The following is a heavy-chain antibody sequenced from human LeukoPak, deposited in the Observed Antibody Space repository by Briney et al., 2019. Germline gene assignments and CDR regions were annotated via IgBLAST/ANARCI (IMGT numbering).Heavy chain of an antibody. J-gene: IGHJ4*02. CDR3: AELTRNWLTDC. Sequence: GGSLRLSCAASEFTFSNYPMSWVRQAPGKGLEWVSAISGSGGSTYYADSVKGRFTISRDNSKNTLYLQMNGLRAEDAAVYYCAELTRNWLTDCWGQGTLVTVSS. D-gene: IGHD1-1*01. CDR2: ISGSGGST. V-gene: IGHV3-23*01. CDR1: EFTFSNYP.